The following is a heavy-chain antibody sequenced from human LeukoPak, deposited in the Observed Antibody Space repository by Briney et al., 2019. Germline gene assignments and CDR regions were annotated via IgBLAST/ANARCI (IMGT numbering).Heavy chain of an antibody. D-gene: IGHD2-2*01. J-gene: IGHJ4*02. CDR3: AREPGYCSSTSCYRYFDY. V-gene: IGHV1-18*04. CDR1: GYTFTSYS. Sequence: ASVKVSCKASGYTFTSYSISWVRQAPGQGLEWMGWISAYNGNTNYAQKLQGRVTMTTDTSTSTAYMELRSLRSDDTAVYYCAREPGYCSSTSCYRYFDYWGQGTLVTVSS. CDR2: ISAYNGNT.